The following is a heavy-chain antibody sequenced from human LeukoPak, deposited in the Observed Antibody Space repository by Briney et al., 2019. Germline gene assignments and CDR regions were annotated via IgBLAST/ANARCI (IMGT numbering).Heavy chain of an antibody. CDR2: IYHSGST. CDR3: ARHLYYYDSSAHFDY. J-gene: IGHJ4*02. CDR1: GYSISSGYY. Sequence: SETLSLTCTVSGYSISSGYYWGWIRQPPGKGLEWIGSIYHSGSTYYNPSLKSRVTISVDTSKNQFSLKLSSVTAADTAVYYCARHLYYYDSSAHFDYWGQGTLVTVSS. D-gene: IGHD3-22*01. V-gene: IGHV4-38-2*02.